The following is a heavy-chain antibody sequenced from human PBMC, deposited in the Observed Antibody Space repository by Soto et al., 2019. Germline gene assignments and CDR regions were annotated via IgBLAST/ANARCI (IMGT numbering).Heavy chain of an antibody. CDR3: ARDLGSSWYPEYFQH. J-gene: IGHJ1*01. V-gene: IGHV3-48*01. Sequence: GGSLRLSCAASGFTFSSYSMNWVRQAPGKGLEWVSYISSSSSTIYYADSVRGRFTISRDNAKNSLYLQMNSLRAEDTAVYYCARDLGSSWYPEYFQHWGQGTLVTVSS. D-gene: IGHD6-13*01. CDR2: ISSSSSTI. CDR1: GFTFSSYS.